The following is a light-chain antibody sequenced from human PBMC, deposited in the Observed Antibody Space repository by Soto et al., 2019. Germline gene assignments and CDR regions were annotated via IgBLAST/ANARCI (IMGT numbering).Light chain of an antibody. CDR3: HQYNSYSPYT. CDR1: QSISSW. Sequence: DIQMTQSPSTLSASVGDRVTITCRASQSISSWLAWYQQKPGKAPKLLIYDASSLESGVPSRFSGSGSGTEFTHTISSLQPDDFATYYCHQYNSYSPYTFGQGTKLEIK. J-gene: IGKJ2*01. CDR2: DAS. V-gene: IGKV1-5*01.